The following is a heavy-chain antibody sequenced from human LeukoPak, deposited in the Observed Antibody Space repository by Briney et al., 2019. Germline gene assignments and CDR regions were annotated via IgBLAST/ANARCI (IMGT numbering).Heavy chain of an antibody. CDR3: AKGAYDYIEIAYFDY. J-gene: IGHJ4*02. D-gene: IGHD5-12*01. CDR2: LIGSSGAT. Sequence: GGSLRLSCAASGFTFSNYAMNWVRQAPGKGLEWVAVLIGSSGATDYADSVKGRFTISRDNSKNTLFLQMNSLRAEDTAIYYCAKGAYDYIEIAYFDYWGQGALVTVSS. V-gene: IGHV3-23*01. CDR1: GFTFSNYA.